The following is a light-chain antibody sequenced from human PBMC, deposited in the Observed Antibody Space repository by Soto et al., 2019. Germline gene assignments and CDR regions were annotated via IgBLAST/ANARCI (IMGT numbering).Light chain of an antibody. V-gene: IGKV3-20*01. CDR1: QSVSSSY. Sequence: EIVLTQSPGTLSLSPGERATLSCRASQSVSSSYLAWYQQKPGQAPRLLIYGASSRATGIPDRFSGSGSGTDFTLTISRLGPEDFAVYHCQQYGSSGWTFGQGTKVEIK. CDR3: QQYGSSGWT. J-gene: IGKJ1*01. CDR2: GAS.